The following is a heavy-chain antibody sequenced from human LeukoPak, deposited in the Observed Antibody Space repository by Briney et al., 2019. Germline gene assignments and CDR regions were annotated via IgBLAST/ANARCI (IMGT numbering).Heavy chain of an antibody. V-gene: IGHV4-34*01. CDR1: GGSFSGYY. CDR2: INHSGST. Sequence: PSETLSFTCAVYGGSFSGYYWSWIRQPRGKGLEWIGEINHSGSTNYYPSLKSRVTISVDTSKNQFSLKLSSVTAADTAVYYCARGRYLKYCSSTSCYAQYNWFDPWGQGTLVTVSS. CDR3: ARGRYLKYCSSTSCYAQYNWFDP. J-gene: IGHJ5*02. D-gene: IGHD2-2*01.